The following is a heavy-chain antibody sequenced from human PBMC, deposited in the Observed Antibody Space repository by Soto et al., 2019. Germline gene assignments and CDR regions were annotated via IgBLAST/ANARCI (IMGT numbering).Heavy chain of an antibody. Sequence: GGSLRLSCAASGFTFSNYGMHWVRQAPGKGLEWVAVIRNDGSNEYYADSVKGRFTISRDNPKHTLYLQMNSLRAEDTAVYYCAKGPAGGDTHRSADYWGQGALVTVSS. CDR3: AKGPAGGDTHRSADY. V-gene: IGHV3-30*18. D-gene: IGHD3-16*01. CDR1: GFTFSNYG. CDR2: IRNDGSNE. J-gene: IGHJ4*02.